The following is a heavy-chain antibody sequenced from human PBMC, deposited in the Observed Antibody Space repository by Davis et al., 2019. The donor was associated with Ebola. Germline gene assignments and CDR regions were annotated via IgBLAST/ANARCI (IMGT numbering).Heavy chain of an antibody. V-gene: IGHV1-18*04. J-gene: IGHJ4*02. CDR2: VDGYNGYT. CDR1: AYTFSSHS. CDR3: TRLDCSGGKCYSDY. D-gene: IGHD2-15*01. Sequence: ASAQVSCKASAYTFSSHSINRVRQPPGQRLEWMGWVDGYNGYTRFAQRLQGRVNMTIDTSTSTAYMELRSLRSDDTAVYYCTRLDCSGGKCYSDYWGQGTLATVSS.